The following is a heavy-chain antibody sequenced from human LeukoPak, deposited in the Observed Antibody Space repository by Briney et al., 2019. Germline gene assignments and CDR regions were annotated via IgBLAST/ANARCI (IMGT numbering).Heavy chain of an antibody. J-gene: IGHJ4*02. CDR3: ARWFGELPDDY. CDR2: ISSSSSTI. D-gene: IGHD3-10*01. V-gene: IGHV3-48*01. CDR1: GFTFSSYS. Sequence: GGSLRLSCAASGFTFSSYSMNWVRQAPGKGLEWVSYISSSSSTIYYADSVKGRFTISRDNAKNSLYLQMNSLRAEDTAVYYCARWFGELPDDYWGQGALVTVSS.